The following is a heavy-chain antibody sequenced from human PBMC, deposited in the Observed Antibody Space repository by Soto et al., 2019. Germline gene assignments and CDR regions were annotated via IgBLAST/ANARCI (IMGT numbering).Heavy chain of an antibody. V-gene: IGHV3-74*01. J-gene: IGHJ4*02. CDR1: GPTFNTHW. D-gene: IGHD1-26*01. Sequence: GGSLRLSCVASGPTFNTHWMHWVRQAPGKGLVWVARINTDGSVTSHADSVKGRFTISRDNAKSTLYLQMNSLRAEDSARYYCARQTGLGATNYWGRGTLVTVSS. CDR3: ARQTGLGATNY. CDR2: INTDGSVT.